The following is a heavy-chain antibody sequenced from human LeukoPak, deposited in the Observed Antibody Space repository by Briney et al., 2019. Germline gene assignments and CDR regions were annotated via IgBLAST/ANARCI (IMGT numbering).Heavy chain of an antibody. D-gene: IGHD3-22*01. CDR3: ARDESYMVPVVNDAFDI. CDR1: GYTFTSYY. V-gene: IGHV1-18*04. CDR2: ISAYNGNT. Sequence: ASVKVSCKASGYTFTSYYMHWVRQAPGQGLEWMGWISAYNGNTNYAQKLQGRVTMTTDTSTSTAYMELRSLRSDDTAVYYCARDESYMVPVVNDAFDIWGQGTMVTVSS. J-gene: IGHJ3*02.